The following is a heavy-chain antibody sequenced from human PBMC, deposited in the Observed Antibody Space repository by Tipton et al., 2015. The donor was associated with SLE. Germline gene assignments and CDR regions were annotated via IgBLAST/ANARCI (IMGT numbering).Heavy chain of an antibody. CDR1: GFTFSTYT. Sequence: SLRLSCAASGFTFSTYTMNWVRQAPGKGLEWISSISSNSIYYAGSVEGRFIISRDSAKNSLYLQMNSLRTEDTAVYYCARVLPWDAFDIWGQGTLVTVSS. J-gene: IGHJ3*02. V-gene: IGHV3-21*01. CDR3: ARVLPWDAFDI. CDR2: ISSNSI.